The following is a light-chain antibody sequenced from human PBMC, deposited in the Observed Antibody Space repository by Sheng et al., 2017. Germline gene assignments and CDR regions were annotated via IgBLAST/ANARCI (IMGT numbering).Light chain of an antibody. CDR3: QQYNIYIGT. J-gene: IGKJ1*01. CDR1: QSISSW. CDR2: KAS. V-gene: IGKV1-5*03. Sequence: IQLTQSPSTLSASVGDRVTITCRASQSISSWLAWYQQKPGKAPKLLIYKASSLESGVPSRFSGSGSGTEFTLTISSLQPDDFATYYCQQYNIYIGTFGQGTKVEIK.